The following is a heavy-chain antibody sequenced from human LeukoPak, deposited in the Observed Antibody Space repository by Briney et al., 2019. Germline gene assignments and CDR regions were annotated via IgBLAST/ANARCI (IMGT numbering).Heavy chain of an antibody. J-gene: IGHJ4*02. CDR1: GGSISSYY. V-gene: IGHV4-59*12. Sequence: SETLSLTCTVSGGSISSYYWSWIRQPPGKGLEWLGYIYYSGSTNYNPSLKSRVTMSIDTSKNQFSLKLSSVTAADTAVYYCAREGYGDYVRFDYWGQGTLVTVPS. CDR3: AREGYGDYVRFDY. CDR2: IYYSGST. D-gene: IGHD4-17*01.